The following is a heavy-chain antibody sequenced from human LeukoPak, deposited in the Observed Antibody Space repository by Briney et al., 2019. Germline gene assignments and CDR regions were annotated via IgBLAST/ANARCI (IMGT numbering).Heavy chain of an antibody. CDR1: GFTFSNAW. J-gene: IGHJ4*02. D-gene: IGHD1-26*01. CDR2: IKRKTDGGTT. Sequence: PGGSLRLSCAASGFTFSNAWMSWVRQAPGKGLEWVGRIKRKTDGGTTDYAAPVQGTFTISRDDSRNTLYLQMKSLKIEHAAVYYCTTESYSRRYALDYWGQGTLVTVSS. V-gene: IGHV3-15*01. CDR3: TTESYSRRYALDY.